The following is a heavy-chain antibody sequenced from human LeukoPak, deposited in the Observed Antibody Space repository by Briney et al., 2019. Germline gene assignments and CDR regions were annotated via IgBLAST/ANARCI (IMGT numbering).Heavy chain of an antibody. V-gene: IGHV4-34*01. CDR3: ARERYFDL. CDR2: INHSGST. J-gene: IGHJ2*01. CDR1: GGSFSGYY. Sequence: PSETLSLTCAVYGGSFSGYYWSWIRQPPGKGLEWIGEINHSGSTNYNPSLKSRVTISVDTSKNQFSLKLSSVTAADTAVYYCARERYFDLWGRGTLVTVSS.